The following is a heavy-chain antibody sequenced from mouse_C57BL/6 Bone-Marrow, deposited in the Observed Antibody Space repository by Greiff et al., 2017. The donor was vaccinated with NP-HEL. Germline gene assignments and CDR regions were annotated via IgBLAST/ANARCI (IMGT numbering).Heavy chain of an antibody. CDR2: IYPSDSET. CDR3: ARPAQVSYYFDY. J-gene: IGHJ2*01. Sequence: VQLQQPGAELVRPGSSVKLSCKASGYTFTSYWMDWVKQRPGQGLEWIGNIYPSDSETHYNQKFKDKATLTVDKSSSTAYMQLSSLTSEDSAVYYCARPAQVSYYFDYWGQGTTLTVSS. V-gene: IGHV1-61*01. CDR1: GYTFTSYW. D-gene: IGHD3-2*02.